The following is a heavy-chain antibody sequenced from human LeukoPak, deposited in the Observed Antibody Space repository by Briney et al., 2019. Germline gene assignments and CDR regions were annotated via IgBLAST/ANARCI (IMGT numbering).Heavy chain of an antibody. CDR3: ARDSVFDI. Sequence: GASVKVSCRASGYTFTGYYVHWVRQAPGRGLEWMGWINPNSGGTNYAQKFQGRVTMTGDTSISTAYMELSRLRSDDTAVYYCARDSVFDIWGQGTMVTVSS. CDR1: GYTFTGYY. CDR2: INPNSGGT. V-gene: IGHV1-2*02. J-gene: IGHJ3*02. D-gene: IGHD5/OR15-5a*01.